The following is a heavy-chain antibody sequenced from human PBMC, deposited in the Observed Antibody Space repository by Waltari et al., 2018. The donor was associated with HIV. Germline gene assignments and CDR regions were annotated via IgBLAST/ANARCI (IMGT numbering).Heavy chain of an antibody. D-gene: IGHD5-12*01. CDR3: ARGRDIVATWRDYFDY. CDR1: GFTFSSSS. CDR2: ISISSTYI. V-gene: IGHV3-21*01. J-gene: IGHJ4*02. Sequence: EVQLVESGGGLVKPGGSLRLSCAASGFTFSSSSMTWVRQAPGKGLEWVSSISISSTYIYYADSVKGRFTISRDNAKNSLYLQMNSLRAEDTAVYYCARGRDIVATWRDYFDYWGQGTLVTVSS.